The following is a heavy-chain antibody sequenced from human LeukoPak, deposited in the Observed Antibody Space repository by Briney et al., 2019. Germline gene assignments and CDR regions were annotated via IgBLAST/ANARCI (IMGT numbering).Heavy chain of an antibody. CDR2: ISGSGGST. D-gene: IGHD3-10*01. V-gene: IGHV3-23*01. CDR3: AKDLWLAFDY. J-gene: IGHJ4*02. Sequence: PGASLRLSCAASGFTFSSYAMSWVRQAPGKELEWVSAISGSGGSTYYADSVKGRFTISRDNSMNTLYLQMNSLRAEDTAVYYCAKDLWLAFDYWGQGTLVTVSS. CDR1: GFTFSSYA.